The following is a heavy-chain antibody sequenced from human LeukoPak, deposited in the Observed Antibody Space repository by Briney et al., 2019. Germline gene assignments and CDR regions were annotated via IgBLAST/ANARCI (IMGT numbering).Heavy chain of an antibody. CDR1: GFTFSTYA. D-gene: IGHD3-10*01. CDR3: ATGKDDSGSYYRPIDY. Sequence: GGSLRLSCTASGFTFSTYAMTWVRQAPGKGLEWVSDVSDNGGDTSYADSVKGRFSISRDNAKNTVYLQMDSLRAEDTALYYCATGKDDSGSYYRPIDYWGRGTLVTVSS. CDR2: VSDNGGDT. J-gene: IGHJ4*02. V-gene: IGHV3-23*01.